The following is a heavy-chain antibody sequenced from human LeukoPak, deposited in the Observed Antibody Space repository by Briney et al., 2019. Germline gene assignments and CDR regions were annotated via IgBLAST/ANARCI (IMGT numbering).Heavy chain of an antibody. CDR3: ARMGDIAAAGIAPPDY. J-gene: IGHJ4*02. CDR1: GGSISSYY. V-gene: IGHV4-59*12. D-gene: IGHD6-13*01. Sequence: SETLSLTCTVSGGSISSYYWSWIRQPPGKGLEWIGYIYYSGSTNYNPSLKSRVTISVDTSKNQFSLKLSSVTAADTAVYYCARMGDIAAAGIAPPDYWGQGTLVTVSS. CDR2: IYYSGST.